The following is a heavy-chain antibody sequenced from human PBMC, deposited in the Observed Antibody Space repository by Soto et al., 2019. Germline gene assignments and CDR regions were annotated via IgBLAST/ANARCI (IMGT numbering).Heavy chain of an antibody. V-gene: IGHV3-11*06. CDR2: SSNSGTFS. CDR1: GFTFSDYY. CDR3: ARSGDNYNRLDY. Sequence: GGSLRLSCEGSGFTFSDYYISWIRQAPGKGLEWISYSSNSGTFSRYADSVKGRFSISRDNTKNLRYLQMNSLRAEDTAVYYCARSGDNYNRLDYWGQGTPVTVSS. J-gene: IGHJ4*02. D-gene: IGHD1-1*01.